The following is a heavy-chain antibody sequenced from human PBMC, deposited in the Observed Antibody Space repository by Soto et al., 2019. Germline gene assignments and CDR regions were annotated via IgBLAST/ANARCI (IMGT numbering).Heavy chain of an antibody. D-gene: IGHD3-10*01. Sequence: QVQLVESGGGVVQPGRSLRLSCAASGFTFSNFGMHWVRQAPGKGLEWVAVIWFDGSKKYYADSVKGRFTISRENSKNMLYLEMNSLRVEDTAVYHCARDWVWGYYCSGTHPLDYWGQGTLVFGSS. J-gene: IGHJ4*02. V-gene: IGHV3-33*01. CDR1: GFTFSNFG. CDR3: ARDWVWGYYCSGTHPLDY. CDR2: IWFDGSKK.